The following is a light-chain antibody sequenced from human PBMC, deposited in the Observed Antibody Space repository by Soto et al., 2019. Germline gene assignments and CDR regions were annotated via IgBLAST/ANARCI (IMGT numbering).Light chain of an antibody. Sequence: IVLTQSPATLSVSQGATATLSCRASESVSSNLAWYQQKHGQTPKLLIYVASTRATGIPARFSGSGSGTEFTLTISSLQSEDFAIYYCQQYNVWPLTFGGGTKVEFK. V-gene: IGKV3-15*01. CDR1: ESVSSN. J-gene: IGKJ4*01. CDR2: VAS. CDR3: QQYNVWPLT.